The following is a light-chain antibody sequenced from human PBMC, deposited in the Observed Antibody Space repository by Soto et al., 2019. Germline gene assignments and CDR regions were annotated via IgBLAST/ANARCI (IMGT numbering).Light chain of an antibody. Sequence: QSVLTQPPSASGTPGQRVTISCSGSSSNVGTNTVNWYQQLPGAAPKVLVYSNNQRPSGVPDRFSGSKSGSSASLVISGLQSEDEADYYCAAWDDNVDGVLFGGGTKVTVL. V-gene: IGLV1-44*01. CDR3: AAWDDNVDGVL. J-gene: IGLJ2*01. CDR1: SSNVGTNT. CDR2: SNN.